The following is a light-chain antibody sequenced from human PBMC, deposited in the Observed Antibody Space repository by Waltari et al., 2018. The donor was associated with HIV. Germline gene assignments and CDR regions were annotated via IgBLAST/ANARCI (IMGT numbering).Light chain of an antibody. V-gene: IGLV3-21*04. CDR2: DDG. J-gene: IGLJ2*01. Sequence: SYVLTQAPSVSVATGKTARITCGGNNVGTKRVHWYQQKPGQAPVLIIFDDGDRPSGIPERFSGSNSGNTATLTISRVEAGDEADYFCQVWDFSSDEVIFGGGTKMTVL. CDR1: NVGTKR. CDR3: QVWDFSSDEVI.